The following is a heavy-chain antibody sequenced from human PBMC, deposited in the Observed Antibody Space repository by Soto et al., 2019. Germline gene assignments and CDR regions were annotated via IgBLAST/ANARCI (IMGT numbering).Heavy chain of an antibody. CDR3: ARGGYSSGWYGVYYYYYGMDV. CDR1: GYTFTSYD. Sequence: ASVKVSCKASGYTFTSYDINWVRQATGQGLEWMGWMNPNSGNTGYAQKFQGSVTMTRNTSISTAYMELSSLRSEDTAVYYCARGGYSSGWYGVYYYYYGMDVWGQGTTVTVSS. V-gene: IGHV1-8*01. D-gene: IGHD6-19*01. J-gene: IGHJ6*02. CDR2: MNPNSGNT.